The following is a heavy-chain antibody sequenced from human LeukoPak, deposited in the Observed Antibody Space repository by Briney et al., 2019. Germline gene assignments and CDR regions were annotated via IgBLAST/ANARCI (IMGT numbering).Heavy chain of an antibody. CDR2: ISGSGDTT. CDR1: GFTFSSYA. Sequence: GGSLRLSCAASGFTFSSYAMTWVRQAPGKELEWVSGISGSGDTTYYADSVKGRFTISRDNSKNTLYLQMNSLRAEDTAVYYCAKGRGLIIPLDYWGQGTLVTVSS. CDR3: AKGRGLIIPLDY. D-gene: IGHD3-10*01. J-gene: IGHJ4*02. V-gene: IGHV3-23*01.